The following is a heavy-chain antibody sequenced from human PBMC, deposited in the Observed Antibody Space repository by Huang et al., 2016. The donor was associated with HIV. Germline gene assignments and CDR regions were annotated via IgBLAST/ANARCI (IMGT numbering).Heavy chain of an antibody. Sequence: QVQLHQWGAGLLKPSETLSLTCAVYGGSLSGPNWTWIRPTPGKGLEWLGENNHMGRTNYSPSRKRRVTISLDTSKNQFSLRLRSVTAADTAVYYCARGRGDARGFLGLDFWGQGTLVTVSS. J-gene: IGHJ4*02. CDR2: NNHMGRT. CDR1: GGSLSGPN. CDR3: ARGRGDARGFLGLDF. D-gene: IGHD3-16*01. V-gene: IGHV4-34*01.